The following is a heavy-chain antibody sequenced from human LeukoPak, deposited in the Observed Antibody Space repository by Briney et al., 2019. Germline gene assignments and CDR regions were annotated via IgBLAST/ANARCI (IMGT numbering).Heavy chain of an antibody. CDR2: ISGSGGST. Sequence: GGSLRLSCAASGFTFSSYGMSWVRQAPGKGLEWVSAISGSGGSTYYADSVKGRFTISRDNSKDTLYLQMNSLRAEDTAVYYCAKYYYDSSGYHGLDYWGQGTLVTVSS. CDR3: AKYYYDSSGYHGLDY. J-gene: IGHJ4*02. D-gene: IGHD3-22*01. V-gene: IGHV3-23*01. CDR1: GFTFSSYG.